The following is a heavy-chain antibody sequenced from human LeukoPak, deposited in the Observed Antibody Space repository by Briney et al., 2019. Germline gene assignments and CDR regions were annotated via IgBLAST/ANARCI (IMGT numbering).Heavy chain of an antibody. CDR3: ARVPGYSYGYDYYYYYGMDV. D-gene: IGHD5-18*01. CDR1: GGACSCCC. CDR2: IYYSGST. J-gene: IGHJ6*02. V-gene: IGHV4-59*07. Sequence: SDLRPLTWTGLGGACSCCCWRWHRQPPGKGLEWIGYIYYSGSTNYNPSLKSRVTISVDTSKNQFSLKLSSVTAADTAVYYCARVPGYSYGYDYYYYYGMDVWGQGTTVTVSS.